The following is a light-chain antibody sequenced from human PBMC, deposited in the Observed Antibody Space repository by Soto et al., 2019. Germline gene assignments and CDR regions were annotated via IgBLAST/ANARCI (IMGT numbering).Light chain of an antibody. CDR3: QQYSSYAS. V-gene: IGKV1-5*01. J-gene: IGKJ1*01. Sequence: DIQMTQSPSTLSASLGDRVTITCRASPSISRWLAWYQQKPGKAPKLLISDVSNLERGVPSRFSGSGSGTEFTLTISSLETDDVATYYCQQYSSYASFGQGTKVE. CDR1: PSISRW. CDR2: DVS.